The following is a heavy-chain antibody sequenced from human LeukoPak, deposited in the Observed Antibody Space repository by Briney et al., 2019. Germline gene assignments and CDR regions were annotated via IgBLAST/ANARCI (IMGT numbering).Heavy chain of an antibody. Sequence: SQTLSLTCAISGDSVSINSDVWNWIRQSPSRGLEWLGRTYYRSRWFNDYAVSVKGRITINPDTSKNQFSLQLNSVTPEDTAVYYCARDADWAYDAFDLWARGQWSPSLQ. J-gene: IGHJ3*01. V-gene: IGHV6-1*01. CDR3: ARDADWAYDAFDL. CDR2: TYYRSRWFN. CDR1: GDSVSINSDV. D-gene: IGHD3-9*01.